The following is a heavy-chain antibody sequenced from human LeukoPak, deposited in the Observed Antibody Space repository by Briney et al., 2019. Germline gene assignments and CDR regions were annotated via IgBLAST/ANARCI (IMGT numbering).Heavy chain of an antibody. Sequence: GGSLRLSCAASGFTFSNYWMSWVRQAPGKGLEWVANIKQDGSEEYYVDSVKGRFTISRDNAKNSLYLQMNSLRAEDTAVYYCARGDFIKGRFDYWGQGTLVTVSS. CDR2: IKQDGSEE. CDR3: ARGDFIKGRFDY. CDR1: GFTFSNYW. D-gene: IGHD4-11*01. V-gene: IGHV3-7*01. J-gene: IGHJ4*02.